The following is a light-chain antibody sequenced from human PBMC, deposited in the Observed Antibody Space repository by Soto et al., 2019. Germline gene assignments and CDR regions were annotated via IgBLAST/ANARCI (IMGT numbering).Light chain of an antibody. Sequence: QSALTQPASVSGSNGQSITISCTGTSSDVGGYDYVSWYQHHPGKAPKLMIYDVSNRPSGVSNRFSGSKSGNTASLTISGLQAEDEADYYCSSYTSSSTVVFGGGTKLTVL. CDR2: DVS. CDR3: SSYTSSSTVV. CDR1: SSDVGGYDY. J-gene: IGLJ2*01. V-gene: IGLV2-14*03.